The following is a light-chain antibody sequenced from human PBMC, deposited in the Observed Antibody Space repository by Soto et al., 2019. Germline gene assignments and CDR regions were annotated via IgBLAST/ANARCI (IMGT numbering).Light chain of an antibody. J-gene: IGLJ3*02. CDR3: SSYAASNNFDFV. V-gene: IGLV2-8*01. CDR1: SSDVGGYNY. CDR2: EVT. Sequence: QSALTQPPSASGSPGQSVTISCTGTSSDVGGYNYVSWYQQYPGRAPKLMIYEVTKRPSGVPDRFSGSKSGNTASLTVSGLQAEDEADYCCSSYAASNNFDFVLGVGTQLTVL.